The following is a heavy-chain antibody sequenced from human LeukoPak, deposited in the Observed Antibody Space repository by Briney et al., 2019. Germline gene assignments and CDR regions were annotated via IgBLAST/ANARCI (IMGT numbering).Heavy chain of an antibody. CDR1: GFTFDGYG. V-gene: IGHV3-20*04. D-gene: IGHD3-22*01. J-gene: IGHJ4*02. CDR2: INWNGGST. CDR3: ARDFHDSSGYYTYFFDY. Sequence: GGSLRLSCAASGFTFDGYGMSWVRQAPGKGLEWVSCINWNGGSTGYADSVKGRFTISRDNAKNSLYLQMNSLRAEDTALYYCARDFHDSSGYYTYFFDYWGQGTPVTVSS.